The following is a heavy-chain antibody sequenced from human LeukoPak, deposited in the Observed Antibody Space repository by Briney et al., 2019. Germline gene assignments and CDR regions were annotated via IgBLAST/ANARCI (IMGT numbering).Heavy chain of an antibody. V-gene: IGHV3-7*01. Sequence: GGSLRLSCAPSGLTLRNFCVSGVRHAPGGGGECVANIKQGGSDKFYVDSVNGRFTISRDNAKNSLYLQMNTLRAEDTAIYYCATFSGAHHKTFDSWGQGTLVTVSS. CDR3: ATFSGAHHKTFDS. CDR1: GLTLRNFC. CDR2: IKQGGSDK. J-gene: IGHJ4*02. D-gene: IGHD1-14*01.